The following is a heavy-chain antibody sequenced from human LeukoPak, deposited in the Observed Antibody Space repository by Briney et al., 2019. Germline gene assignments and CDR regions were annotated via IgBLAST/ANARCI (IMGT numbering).Heavy chain of an antibody. CDR1: GYSFTSYW. CDR3: ARQRGYSLRDCYFDY. CDR2: IYPGDSDT. Sequence: GESLKISCKGSGYSFTSYWIGWVRQMPGKGLEWMGIIYPGDSDTRYSPFFEGQVTISAEQSISTAYFQWSSLKSSGNAMYYCARQRGYSLRDCYFDYWGQGTLVTVSS. D-gene: IGHD5-18*01. J-gene: IGHJ4*02. V-gene: IGHV5-51*01.